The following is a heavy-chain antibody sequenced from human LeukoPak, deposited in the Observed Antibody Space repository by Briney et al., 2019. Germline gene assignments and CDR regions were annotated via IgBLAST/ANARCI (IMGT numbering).Heavy chain of an antibody. CDR1: GYTLTELS. J-gene: IGHJ4*02. CDR3: ATAQLQYCSGGSCYHTAGYFDY. V-gene: IGHV1-24*01. Sequence: SVKVSCKVSGYTLTELSMHWVRQAPGKGLEWMGGFDPEDGEAIYAQKFQGRVTMTEDTSTDTAYMELSSLRSEDTAVYYCATAQLQYCSGGSCYHTAGYFDYWGQGTLVTVSS. D-gene: IGHD2-15*01. CDR2: FDPEDGEA.